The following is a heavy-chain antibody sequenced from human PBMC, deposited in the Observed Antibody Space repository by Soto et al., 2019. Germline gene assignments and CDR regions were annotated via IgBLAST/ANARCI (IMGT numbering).Heavy chain of an antibody. CDR2: ISPDNGNT. V-gene: IGHV1-18*01. CDR1: GYTFTIYG. J-gene: IGHJ5*02. CDR3: ARGIKYGDYSKLFDP. D-gene: IGHD4-17*01. Sequence: GASVKVSCKASGYTFTIYGINWVRQAPGQGLEWMGWISPDNGNTNYAQKLQGRVTMTRDTSMSTAYMELSSLRSDDTAVYYCARGIKYGDYSKLFDPWGPGTLVTVSS.